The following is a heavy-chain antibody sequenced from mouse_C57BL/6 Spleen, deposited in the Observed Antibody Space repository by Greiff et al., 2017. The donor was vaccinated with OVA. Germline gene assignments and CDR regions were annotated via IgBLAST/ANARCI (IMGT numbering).Heavy chain of an antibody. CDR1: GFTFSSYA. Sequence: DVMLVESGGGLVKPGGSLKLSCAASGFTFSSYAMSWVRQTPEKRLEWVATISDGGSYTYYPDNVKGRFTISRDNAKNNLYLQMSHLKSEDTAMYYCARGGYDGYYWFAYWGQGTLVTVSA. D-gene: IGHD2-3*01. V-gene: IGHV5-4*03. CDR3: ARGGYDGYYWFAY. J-gene: IGHJ3*01. CDR2: ISDGGSYT.